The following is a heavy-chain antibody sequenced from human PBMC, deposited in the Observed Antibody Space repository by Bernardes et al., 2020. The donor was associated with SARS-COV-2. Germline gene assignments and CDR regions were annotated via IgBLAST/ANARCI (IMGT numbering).Heavy chain of an antibody. CDR1: GVSIISSDNN. D-gene: IGHD3-10*01. V-gene: IGHV4-39*01. Sequence: TLSFNCTVSGVSIISSDNNWAWFRQPPGKGLEWIGSIYYSVSTYYNPSLKSRVTISVDTAKTQPSLKLSSWTAADTAVYYCERRGAGSFYINWFDPWGQGSLVTVSS. CDR2: IYYSVST. CDR3: ERRGAGSFYINWFDP. J-gene: IGHJ5*02.